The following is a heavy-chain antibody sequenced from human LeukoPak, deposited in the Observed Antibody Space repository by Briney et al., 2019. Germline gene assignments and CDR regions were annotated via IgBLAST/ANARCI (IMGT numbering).Heavy chain of an antibody. V-gene: IGHV4-59*01. Sequence: SETLSLTCTVSGGSISSYYWSWIGQPPGKGLEWMGYIYYSGSTNYHPSLKSRVTISVDTSKNQFSLKLSSVTAADTAVYYCAREPTTRNYYDSSGYYMGAFDIWGQGTMVTVSS. CDR1: GGSISSYY. CDR2: IYYSGST. J-gene: IGHJ3*02. D-gene: IGHD3-22*01. CDR3: AREPTTRNYYDSSGYYMGAFDI.